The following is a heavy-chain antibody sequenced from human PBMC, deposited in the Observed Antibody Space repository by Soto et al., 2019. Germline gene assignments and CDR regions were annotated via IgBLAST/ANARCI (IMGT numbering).Heavy chain of an antibody. CDR3: ARGISHYYDSSGYTWL. CDR2: INPNSGGT. Sequence: ASVKVSCKASGYTFTGYYMHWVRQAPGQGLEWMGWINPNSGGTNYAQKFQGRVTMTRDTSISTAYMELSRLRSDDTAVYYCARGISHYYDSSGYTWLWGQGTLVTVPQ. J-gene: IGHJ4*02. D-gene: IGHD3-22*01. V-gene: IGHV1-2*02. CDR1: GYTFTGYY.